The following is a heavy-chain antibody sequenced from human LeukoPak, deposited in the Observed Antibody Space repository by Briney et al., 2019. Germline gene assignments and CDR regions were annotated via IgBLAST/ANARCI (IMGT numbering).Heavy chain of an antibody. Sequence: PSETLSLTCTVSGGSISSYYWSWIRQRPGKGLEWLGYIYYSGSTNYNPSLKSRVTISVDTSKNQFSLKLSSVTAADTAVYYCARGQQQLQVYYYYMDVWGKGTTVTVSS. J-gene: IGHJ6*03. CDR2: IYYSGST. CDR1: GGSISSYY. V-gene: IGHV4-59*01. CDR3: ARGQQQLQVYYYYMDV. D-gene: IGHD6-13*01.